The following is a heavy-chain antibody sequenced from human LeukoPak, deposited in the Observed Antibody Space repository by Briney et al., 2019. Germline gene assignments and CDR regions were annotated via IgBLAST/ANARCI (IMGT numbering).Heavy chain of an antibody. CDR3: ARERPDRQATSSFDY. CDR1: GGSISSGGYY. J-gene: IGHJ4*02. CDR2: IYYSGST. V-gene: IGHV4-31*03. Sequence: SETLSLTCTVSGGSISSGGYYWSWIRQHPGKGLEWIGYIYYSGSTYYNPSLKSRVTIPVDTSKNQFSLKLSSVTAANTAVYYCARERPDRQATSSFDYWGQGTLVTVSS. D-gene: IGHD6-25*01.